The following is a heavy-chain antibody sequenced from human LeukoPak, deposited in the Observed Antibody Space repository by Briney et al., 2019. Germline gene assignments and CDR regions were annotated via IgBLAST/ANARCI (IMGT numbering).Heavy chain of an antibody. J-gene: IGHJ4*02. CDR1: GFTFDDYS. CDR3: NRWHISGVSYSNV. CDR2: IRSQDGTT. Sequence: GGSLRLSCTASGFTFDDYSMNWVRQAPGEGLEWVGFIRSQDGTTEYAASVRGRFSISRDESKRIAYLQMNSLKTEDSAVYHCNRWHISGVSYSNVWGQGTLVTVSS. V-gene: IGHV3-49*04. D-gene: IGHD2-15*01.